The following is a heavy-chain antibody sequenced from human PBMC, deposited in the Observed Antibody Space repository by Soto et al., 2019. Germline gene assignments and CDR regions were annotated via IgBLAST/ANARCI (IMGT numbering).Heavy chain of an antibody. CDR3: SSDTARVYYGMDV. CDR1: GFTFSGSA. Sequence: EVQLVESGGGLVQPGGSLKLSCAASGFTFSGSAMHWVRQASGKGLEWVGRIRSKANSYATAYAASVTGRFTISREDSKNTAYLQMNSLKTEDTAVYYCSSDTARVYYGMDVWGQGTTVTVSS. CDR2: IRSKANSYAT. J-gene: IGHJ6*02. D-gene: IGHD5-18*01. V-gene: IGHV3-73*02.